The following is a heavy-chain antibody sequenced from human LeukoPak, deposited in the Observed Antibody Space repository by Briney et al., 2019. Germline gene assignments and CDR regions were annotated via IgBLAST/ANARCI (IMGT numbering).Heavy chain of an antibody. CDR1: GFTFSSYG. J-gene: IGHJ5*02. D-gene: IGHD6-6*01. CDR2: IRYDGSNK. V-gene: IGHV3-30*02. CDR3: AKDPGGVSSSAGNWFDP. Sequence: QPGGSLRLSCAASGFTFSSYGMHWVRQAPGKGLEWVASIRYDGSNKYYADSVKGRFTISGDNSKNTLYLQMNSLRAEDTAVYYCAKDPGGVSSSAGNWFDPWGQGTLVTVSS.